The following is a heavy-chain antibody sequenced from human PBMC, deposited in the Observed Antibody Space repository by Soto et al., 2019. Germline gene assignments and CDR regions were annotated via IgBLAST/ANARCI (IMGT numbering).Heavy chain of an antibody. CDR2: ISGSGGST. V-gene: IGHV3-23*01. CDR1: GFTFSSYA. CDR3: AKDSAGKGGITMIVVVPSAIDF. D-gene: IGHD3-22*01. J-gene: IGHJ3*01. Sequence: PGGSLRLSCAASGFTFSSYAMSWVRQAPGKGLEWVSAISGSGGSTYYADSVKGRFTISRDNSKNTLYLQMNSLRAEDTAVYYCAKDSAGKGGITMIVVVPSAIDFCGQGTMVTVSS.